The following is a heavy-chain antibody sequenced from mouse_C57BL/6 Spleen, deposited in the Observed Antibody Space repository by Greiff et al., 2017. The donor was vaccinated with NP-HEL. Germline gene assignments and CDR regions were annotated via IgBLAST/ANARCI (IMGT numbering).Heavy chain of an antibody. V-gene: IGHV5-17*01. D-gene: IGHD3-2*02. J-gene: IGHJ3*01. Sequence: EVKLMESGGGLVKPGGSLKLSCAASGFTFSDYGMHWVRQAPEKGLEWVAYISSGSSTIYYADTVKGRFTISRDNAKNTLFLQMTSLRSEDTAMYYCARRDSSGFAYWGQGTLVTVSA. CDR2: ISSGSSTI. CDR1: GFTFSDYG. CDR3: ARRDSSGFAY.